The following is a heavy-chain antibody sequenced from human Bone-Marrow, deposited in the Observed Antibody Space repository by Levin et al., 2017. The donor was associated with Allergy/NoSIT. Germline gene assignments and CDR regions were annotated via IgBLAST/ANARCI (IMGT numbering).Heavy chain of an antibody. CDR1: GGSMTTYY. V-gene: IGHV4-59*01. J-gene: IGHJ6*02. CDR2: INYSGTT. Sequence: PSETLSLTCSVSGGSMTTYYWNWIRQSPDKGLEWFGYINYSGTTKYNPSLKSRVTLSIDTSRSHFSLNLSSVTAADSAVYYCAGGRGVVDVWGQGTTVIVSS. CDR3: AGGRGVVDV. D-gene: IGHD3-10*01.